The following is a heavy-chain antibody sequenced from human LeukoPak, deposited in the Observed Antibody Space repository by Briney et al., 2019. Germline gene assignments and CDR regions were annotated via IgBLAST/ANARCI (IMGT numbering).Heavy chain of an antibody. CDR2: INPSSGST. CDR3: ARTPYSGGYFYYFDY. Sequence: GASVRVSCKASGYTFATYGISWVRQAPGQGLEWMGIINPSSGSTIYAQKFQGRVTMTRDTSTSTVYMELSSLRSEDTAVYYCARTPYSGGYFYYFDYWGQGTPVTVSS. J-gene: IGHJ4*02. D-gene: IGHD3-22*01. V-gene: IGHV1-46*01. CDR1: GYTFATYG.